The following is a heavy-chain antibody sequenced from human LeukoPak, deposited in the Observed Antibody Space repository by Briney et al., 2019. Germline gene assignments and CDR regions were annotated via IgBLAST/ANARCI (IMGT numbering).Heavy chain of an antibody. CDR2: AYYRYKWYN. CDR3: ARDLPDTNDAFAI. CDR1: GDSFSSNSAA. D-gene: IGHD5/OR15-5a*01. J-gene: IGHJ3*02. Sequence: SQTLSLTCAISGDSFSSNSAAWNWITQSPSRGLEWLGRAYYRYKWYNDYAVSVKSRITINPDTSKNQFSLQLNSVTPEDTAVYYCARDLPDTNDAFAIWGQGTMVTVSS. V-gene: IGHV6-1*01.